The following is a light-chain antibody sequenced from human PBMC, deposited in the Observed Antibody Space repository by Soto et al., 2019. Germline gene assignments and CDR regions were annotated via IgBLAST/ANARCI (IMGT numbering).Light chain of an antibody. Sequence: QSALTQPRSVSGSPGQSVTFSCTGTSSDVGGSDYVSWYQHHPGKAPKLMIYDVIKRPSGVPDRFSGSKSGNTASLTISGLQAEDEAAYYCCSYAGSYTWVFGGGTQLTVL. CDR2: DVI. CDR3: CSYAGSYTWV. CDR1: SSDVGGSDY. J-gene: IGLJ3*02. V-gene: IGLV2-11*01.